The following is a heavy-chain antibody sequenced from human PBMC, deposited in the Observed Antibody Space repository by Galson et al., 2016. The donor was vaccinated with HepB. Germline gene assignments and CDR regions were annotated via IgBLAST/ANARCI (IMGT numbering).Heavy chain of an antibody. CDR2: INHSGST. D-gene: IGHD6-13*01. CDR1: GGSFSGYY. V-gene: IGHV4-34*01. J-gene: IGHJ4*02. CDR3: ATKRIASSGYFDY. Sequence: SETLSLTCAVNGGSFSGYYWSWIRQPPGKGLEWIGEINHSGSTNSNPSLKSRVTISVDKSKNQFSLKLSSVTAADTAVYYCATKRIASSGYFDYWGQGTLVTVSS.